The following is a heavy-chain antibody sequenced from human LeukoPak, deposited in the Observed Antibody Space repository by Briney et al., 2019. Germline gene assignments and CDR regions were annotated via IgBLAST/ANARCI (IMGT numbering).Heavy chain of an antibody. V-gene: IGHV3-33*01. CDR3: ARGYEVGATFDY. D-gene: IGHD1-26*01. J-gene: IGHJ4*02. Sequence: AGGSLRLSCAASGFTFSSYGMHWVRQAPGKGLEWVAVIWYDGSNKYYADSVKGRFTISRDNSKNTLYLQMNSLRAEDTAVYYCARGYEVGATFDYWGQGTLGTVSS. CDR1: GFTFSSYG. CDR2: IWYDGSNK.